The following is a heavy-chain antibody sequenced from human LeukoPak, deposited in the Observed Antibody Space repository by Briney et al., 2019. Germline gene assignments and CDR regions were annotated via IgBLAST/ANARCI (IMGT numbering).Heavy chain of an antibody. V-gene: IGHV4-4*09. D-gene: IGHD2-8*01. CDR3: ARHLVYANWFDP. Sequence: SETLSLTCTVSGGSISSYYWSWIRQPPGKGLEWIGYIYTSGSTNYNPSLKSRVTISVDTSKNQFSLKLSSVTAADTPVYYCARHLVYANWFDPWGQGTLVTVSS. CDR1: GGSISSYY. J-gene: IGHJ5*02. CDR2: IYTSGST.